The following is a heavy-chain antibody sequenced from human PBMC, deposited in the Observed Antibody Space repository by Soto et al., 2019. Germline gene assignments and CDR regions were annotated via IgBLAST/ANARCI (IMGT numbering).Heavy chain of an antibody. CDR3: ARLVVVAPVANA. J-gene: IGHJ5*02. Sequence: SETLSLTCSVSGGSISYNSYYWGWIRQPPGKGLEWVGGIFYTRTTYYSSSLKDRVTVSVDTSKNSFSLNLTSVTAADTAVYFCARLVVVAPVANAWGQGTLVTVSS. V-gene: IGHV4-39*02. CDR2: IFYTRTT. CDR1: GGSISYNSYY. D-gene: IGHD2-2*01.